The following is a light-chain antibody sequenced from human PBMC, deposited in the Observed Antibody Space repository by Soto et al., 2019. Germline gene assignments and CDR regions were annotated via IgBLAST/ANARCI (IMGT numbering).Light chain of an antibody. J-gene: IGKJ5*01. CDR2: GAS. CDR1: QSVSSN. Sequence: EIVLTQSPGTLSLSPGERATLSCRASQSVSSNYLAWYQQKPGQAPRLLIYGASTMATGIPDRFSGSGSGTDFTLTISRLQSEDFAVYYCQQYNNWPITFGQGTRLEIK. CDR3: QQYNNWPIT. V-gene: IGKV3D-15*01.